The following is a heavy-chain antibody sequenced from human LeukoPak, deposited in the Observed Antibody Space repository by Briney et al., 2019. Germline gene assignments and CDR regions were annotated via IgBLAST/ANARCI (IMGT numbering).Heavy chain of an antibody. CDR1: GFTFSSYG. J-gene: IGHJ6*02. CDR3: AKDRYSSSSSSYYYYGMDV. D-gene: IGHD6-6*01. V-gene: IGHV3-30*18. Sequence: GGSLRLSCAASGFTFSSYGMHWVRQATAKGLEWVAVISYDGSNKYYADSVKGRFTISRDNSKNTLYLQMNSLRAEDTAVYYCAKDRYSSSSSSYYYYGMDVWGQGTTVTVSS. CDR2: ISYDGSNK.